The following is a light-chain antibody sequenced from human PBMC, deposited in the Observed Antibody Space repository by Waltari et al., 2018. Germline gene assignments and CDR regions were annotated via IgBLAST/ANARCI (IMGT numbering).Light chain of an antibody. Sequence: DIVMTQSPLSLPVTPGEPASISCRSSQSLLHSNGYTSLSWYLQKAGQSPQLLIYLVSNRDSGVPDRFSGSGSGTDFTLEISRVEADDVGIYYCMQTLQSRTLGQGTKVEI. CDR3: MQTLQSRT. J-gene: IGKJ1*01. V-gene: IGKV2-28*01. CDR1: QSLLHSNGYTS. CDR2: LVS.